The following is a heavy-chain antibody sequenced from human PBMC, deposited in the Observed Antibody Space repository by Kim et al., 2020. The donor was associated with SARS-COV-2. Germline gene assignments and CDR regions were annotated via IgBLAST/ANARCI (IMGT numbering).Heavy chain of an antibody. D-gene: IGHD3-22*01. Sequence: GGSLRLSCAASGFTFSSYWMSWVRQAPGKGLEWVANIKQDGSEKYYVDSVKGRFTISRDNAKNSLYLQMNSLRAEDTAVYYCARVGGGYSGAFDIWGQGTMVTVSS. CDR3: ARVGGGYSGAFDI. J-gene: IGHJ3*02. CDR1: GFTFSSYW. CDR2: IKQDGSEK. V-gene: IGHV3-7*01.